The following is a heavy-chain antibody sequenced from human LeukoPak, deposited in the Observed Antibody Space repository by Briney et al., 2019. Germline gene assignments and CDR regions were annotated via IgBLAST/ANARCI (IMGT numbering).Heavy chain of an antibody. D-gene: IGHD3-9*01. Sequence: GGSLRLSCAASGFTVSSNSMSWVRQAPGKGLEWVSLIYTVGSTYYADSVKGRFTISRDNSKNTLFLQMNSLRAGDTAVYYCTRDGETGYFSYDYWGQGTLVTVSS. J-gene: IGHJ4*02. CDR3: TRDGETGYFSYDY. CDR2: IYTVGST. V-gene: IGHV3-66*01. CDR1: GFTVSSNS.